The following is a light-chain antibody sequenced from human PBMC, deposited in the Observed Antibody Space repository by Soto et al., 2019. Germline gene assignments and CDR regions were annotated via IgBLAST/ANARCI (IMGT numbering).Light chain of an antibody. CDR1: SSNIGTYT. V-gene: IGLV1-44*01. Sequence: QSVLTQPPSASGTPGQRVTISCSGTSSNIGTYTVNWYQQHPGTAPKLLIYTDYQRPSGVPDRFSGSKSGTSASLAINGLHSEDEADYYCASWDDNLNGGVFGGGTKLTVL. J-gene: IGLJ3*02. CDR2: TDY. CDR3: ASWDDNLNGGV.